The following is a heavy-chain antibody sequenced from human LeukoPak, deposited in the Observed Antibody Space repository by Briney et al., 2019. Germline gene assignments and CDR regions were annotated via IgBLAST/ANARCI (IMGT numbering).Heavy chain of an antibody. Sequence: KPSETLSLTCTVPGGSIRNYYWSWIRQSPGKGLEWIGYIYDNGGTNYNPSLKSRVTISIDTSKNQFSLELNSVTAADTAVYHCARRYGSGTKSYFDNWGQGTLVTVSS. J-gene: IGHJ4*02. D-gene: IGHD3-10*01. CDR2: IYDNGGT. CDR1: GGSIRNYY. CDR3: ARRYGSGTKSYFDN. V-gene: IGHV4-59*01.